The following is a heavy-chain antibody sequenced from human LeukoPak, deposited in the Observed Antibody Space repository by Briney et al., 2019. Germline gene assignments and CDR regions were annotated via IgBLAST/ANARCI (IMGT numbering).Heavy chain of an antibody. CDR1: GGSISSGSYY. D-gene: IGHD3-22*01. CDR3: ARLYYDSSGYYQICYFDY. V-gene: IGHV4-39*01. CDR2: IYYSGST. J-gene: IGHJ4*02. Sequence: SETLSLTCTVSGGSISSGSYYWGWIRQPPGKGLEWIVSIYYSGSTYYNPSLKSRVTISVDTSKNQFSLNLSSVTAADTAVYYCARLYYDSSGYYQICYFDYWGQGTLVTVSS.